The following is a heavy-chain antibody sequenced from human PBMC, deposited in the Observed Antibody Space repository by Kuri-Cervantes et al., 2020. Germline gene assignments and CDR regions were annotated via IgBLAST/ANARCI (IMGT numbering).Heavy chain of an antibody. J-gene: IGHJ6*02. V-gene: IGHV3-13*01. CDR2: IGTAGDT. D-gene: IGHD6-19*01. Sequence: GGSLRLSCAASGFTFSSYDMHWVRQATGKGLEWVSAIGTAGDTYYPGSVKGRFTISRDNSKNTLYLQMNSLRAEDTAVYYCARGHSSGWYQYYCYYYGMDVWGQGTTVTVSS. CDR3: ARGHSSGWYQYYCYYYGMDV. CDR1: GFTFSSYD.